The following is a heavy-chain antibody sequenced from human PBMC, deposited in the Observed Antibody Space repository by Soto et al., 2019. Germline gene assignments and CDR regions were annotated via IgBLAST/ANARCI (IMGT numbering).Heavy chain of an antibody. V-gene: IGHV3-48*01. D-gene: IGHD3-10*01. CDR3: ARDPYYYGSGRVGYMDV. Sequence: GESLRLSCAASGFTFSSYSMNWVRQAPGKGLEWVSYISSSSSTIYYADSVKGRFTISRDNAKNSLYLQMNSLRAEDTAVYYCARDPYYYGSGRVGYMDVWGKGTTVTVSS. CDR2: ISSSSSTI. J-gene: IGHJ6*03. CDR1: GFTFSSYS.